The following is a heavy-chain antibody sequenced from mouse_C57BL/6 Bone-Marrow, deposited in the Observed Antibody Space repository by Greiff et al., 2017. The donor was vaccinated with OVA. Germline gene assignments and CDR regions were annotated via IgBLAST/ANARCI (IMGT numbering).Heavy chain of an antibody. CDR1: GYSITSGYD. Sequence: DVKLQESGPGMVKPSQSLSLTCTVTGYSITSGYDWHWIRHFPGNKLEWMGYISYSGSTIYNPSLKSRISITHDTSKNHFFLKLNSVTTEDTATYYCARGQNYAMDYWGQGTSVTVSS. J-gene: IGHJ4*01. CDR3: ARGQNYAMDY. CDR2: ISYSGST. V-gene: IGHV3-1*01.